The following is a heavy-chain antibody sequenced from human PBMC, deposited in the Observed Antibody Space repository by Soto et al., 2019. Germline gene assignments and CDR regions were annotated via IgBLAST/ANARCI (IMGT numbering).Heavy chain of an antibody. D-gene: IGHD3-3*01. CDR3: AKDFWSGYYHYGMDV. CDR2: IYYSGST. Sequence: SETLSLTCTVSGGSISSSSYYWGWVRQPPGKGLEWIGSIYYSGSTYYNPSLKSRVTISVDTSKNQFSLKLSSVTAADTAVYYCAKDFWSGYYHYGMDVRGQGTTVTVSS. J-gene: IGHJ6*02. CDR1: GGSISSSSYY. V-gene: IGHV4-39*01.